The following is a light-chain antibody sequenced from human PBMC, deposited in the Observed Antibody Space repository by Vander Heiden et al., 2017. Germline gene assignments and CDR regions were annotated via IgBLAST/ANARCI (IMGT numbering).Light chain of an antibody. CDR3: SSYTSSNTPFV. V-gene: IGLV2-14*01. CDR1: SSDVGDYDS. Sequence: QSALTQPASVSGSPGQSITISCTGTSSDVGDYDSVSWYQHHPGKAPKLIIYEVTYRPSGVSHRFSGSKSGTTASLTISGLLAEDEANYYCSSYTSSNTPFVFGSGTMITVL. CDR2: EVT. J-gene: IGLJ1*01.